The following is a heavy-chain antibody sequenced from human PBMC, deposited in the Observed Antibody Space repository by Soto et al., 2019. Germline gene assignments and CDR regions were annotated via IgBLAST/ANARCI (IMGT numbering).Heavy chain of an antibody. Sequence: EVQLLESGGGFVQPGESLRLSCVASGFTFSLSAMSWVRQAPGRGLEWVSSISGGGGSTEYTDSVKGRFTISRDNSKDTVHLQMNSLRAEDTAVYYCAKGPEYDILTGCDYCGQGALVTVSS. CDR1: GFTFSLSA. D-gene: IGHD3-9*01. CDR2: ISGGGGST. CDR3: AKGPEYDILTGCDY. V-gene: IGHV3-23*01. J-gene: IGHJ4*02.